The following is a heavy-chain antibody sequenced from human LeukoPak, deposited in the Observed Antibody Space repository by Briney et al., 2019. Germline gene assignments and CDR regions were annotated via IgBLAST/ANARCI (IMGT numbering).Heavy chain of an antibody. CDR3: ARGRNGLIWFGELER. V-gene: IGHV1-69*13. CDR2: IIPIFGTA. Sequence: GASVKVSCKAPGGTFSNYVISWVRQAPGQGLEYMGGIIPIFGTANYAQKFQGRVTITADESKSTAYMEMSSLRSEDTAVYYCARGRNGLIWFGELERWGQGTLVTVSS. D-gene: IGHD3-10*01. J-gene: IGHJ4*02. CDR1: GGTFSNYV.